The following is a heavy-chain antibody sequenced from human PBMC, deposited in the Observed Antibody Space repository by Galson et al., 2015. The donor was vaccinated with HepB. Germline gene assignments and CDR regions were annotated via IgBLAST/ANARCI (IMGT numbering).Heavy chain of an antibody. J-gene: IGHJ4*02. D-gene: IGHD2-2*01. CDR1: GYTLTSYG. Sequence: SVKVSCKASGYTLTSYGISWVRQAPGQGLEWMGWISAYNGNTHYAQKLQGRVTMTTDTSTSTAYMELRSLRSDDTAVYYCTRDECTSTSCYVDYWGQGTLGTVSS. CDR2: ISAYNGNT. V-gene: IGHV1-18*01. CDR3: TRDECTSTSCYVDY.